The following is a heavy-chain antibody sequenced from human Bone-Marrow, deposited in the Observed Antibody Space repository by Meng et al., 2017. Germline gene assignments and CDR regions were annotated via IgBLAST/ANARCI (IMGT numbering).Heavy chain of an antibody. J-gene: IGHJ6*02. CDR3: ASGVDSSGYYPERYYGMDV. Sequence: SETLSLTCAVYGGSFRGYYWSWIRQPPGKGLEWIGEINHSGSTNYNPSLKSRVTISVDTSKNQFSLKLSSVTAADTAVYYCASGVDSSGYYPERYYGMDVWGQGTTVTVSS. D-gene: IGHD3-22*01. CDR2: INHSGST. V-gene: IGHV4-34*01. CDR1: GGSFRGYY.